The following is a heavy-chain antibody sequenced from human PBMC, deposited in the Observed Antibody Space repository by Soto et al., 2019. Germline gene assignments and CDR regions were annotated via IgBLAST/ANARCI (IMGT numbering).Heavy chain of an antibody. J-gene: IGHJ3*02. CDR1: GFTFSSYA. D-gene: IGHD1-26*01. V-gene: IGHV3-23*01. Sequence: GGSLRLSCAASGFTFSSYAMSWVRQAPGKGLEWVSAISGSGGSTYYADSVKGRFTISRDNSKNTLYLQMNSLRAEDTAVYYCAKDSRIVGAITYAFDIWAQGTMVTVSS. CDR2: ISGSGGST. CDR3: AKDSRIVGAITYAFDI.